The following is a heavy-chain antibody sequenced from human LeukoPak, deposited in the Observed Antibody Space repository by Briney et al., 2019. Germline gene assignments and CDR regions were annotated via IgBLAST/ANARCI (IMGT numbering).Heavy chain of an antibody. CDR2: ISGSGGST. D-gene: IGHD1-26*01. J-gene: IGHJ4*02. Sequence: GGSLRLSCAASGFTFDDYGMHWVRQAPGKGLEWVSAISGSGGSTYYADSVKGRFTISRDNSKNTLYLQMNSLRAEDTAVYYCAKEEVGATFDYWGQGTLVTVSS. CDR3: AKEEVGATFDY. CDR1: GFTFDDYG. V-gene: IGHV3-23*01.